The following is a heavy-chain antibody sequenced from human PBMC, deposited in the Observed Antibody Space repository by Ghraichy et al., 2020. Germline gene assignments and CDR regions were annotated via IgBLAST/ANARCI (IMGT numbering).Heavy chain of an antibody. CDR2: INHSGST. Sequence: LETLSLTCAVYGGSFSGYYWSWIRQPPGKGLEWIGEINHSGSTNYNPSLKSRVTISVDTSKNQFSLKLSSVTAADTAVYYCARALGGYYDILTGYYKLGQIDYWGQGTLVTVSS. CDR3: ARALGGYYDILTGYYKLGQIDY. V-gene: IGHV4-34*01. CDR1: GGSFSGYY. J-gene: IGHJ4*02. D-gene: IGHD3-9*01.